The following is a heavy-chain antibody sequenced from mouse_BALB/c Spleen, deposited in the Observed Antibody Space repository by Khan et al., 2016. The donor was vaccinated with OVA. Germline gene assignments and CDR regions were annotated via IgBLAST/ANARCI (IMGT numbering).Heavy chain of an antibody. Sequence: VQLVESGPGLVAPPQSLSITCTVSGFSLSRYNIHWVRQPPGKGLEWLGMIWGGGGTDYNSTLKIRLSISKDKSKSQVFLKMNSLQTDDTAMYYCARAYYRYDGYYAMDYWGQGTSVTVSS. CDR3: ARAYYRYDGYYAMDY. D-gene: IGHD2-14*01. J-gene: IGHJ4*01. CDR2: IWGGGGT. CDR1: GFSLSRYN. V-gene: IGHV2-6-4*01.